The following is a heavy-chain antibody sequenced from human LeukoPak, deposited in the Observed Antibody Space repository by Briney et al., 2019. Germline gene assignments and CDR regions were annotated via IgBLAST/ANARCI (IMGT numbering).Heavy chain of an antibody. D-gene: IGHD6-19*01. CDR2: IYYSGST. V-gene: IGHV4-39*01. J-gene: IGHJ4*02. CDR3: ARASSGWYEY. Sequence: SETLSLTCTVSGGSISSSSYYWGWIRQPPGKGLEWIGSIYYSGSTYYNPSLKSRVTISVDTSKNQFSLKLSSVTAADTAVYYCARASSGWYEYWGQGTLVTVSS. CDR1: GGSISSSSYY.